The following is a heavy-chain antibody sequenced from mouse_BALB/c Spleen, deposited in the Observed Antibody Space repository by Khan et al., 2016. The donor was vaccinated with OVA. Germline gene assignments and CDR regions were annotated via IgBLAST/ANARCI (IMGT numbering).Heavy chain of an antibody. CDR1: GYSITSDYA. V-gene: IGHV3-2*02. CDR3: ARSLYYSYGYALDC. Sequence: EVELVESGPGLVKPSQSLSLTCTVTGYSITSDYAWNWIRQFQGNKLEWMGYISSTGSTSYNPSLKSRISITRDTSKNQFFLQLKSVTTEDTATYYCARSLYYSYGYALDCWGRGTSVTVSS. J-gene: IGHJ4*01. D-gene: IGHD2-14*01. CDR2: ISSTGST.